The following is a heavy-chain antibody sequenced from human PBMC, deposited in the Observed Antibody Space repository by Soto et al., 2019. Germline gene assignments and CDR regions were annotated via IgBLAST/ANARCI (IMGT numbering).Heavy chain of an antibody. Sequence: SVKVSCKASGGTFSSYAISWVRQAPGQGLEWMGGIIPIFGTANYAQKFQGRVTITADESTSTAYMELSSLRSEDTAVYYCARAKYSSKIYYYYGMDVWGQGTTVTVSS. CDR2: IIPIFGTA. V-gene: IGHV1-69*13. J-gene: IGHJ6*02. CDR3: ARAKYSSKIYYYYGMDV. D-gene: IGHD6-13*01. CDR1: GGTFSSYA.